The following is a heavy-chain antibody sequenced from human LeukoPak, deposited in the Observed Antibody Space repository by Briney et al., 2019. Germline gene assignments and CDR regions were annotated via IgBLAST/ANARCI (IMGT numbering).Heavy chain of an antibody. Sequence: ASVKVSCKASGYTFTSYDINWVRQATGQGLGWMGWMNPNSGNTGYAQKFQGRVTMTRNTSISTAYMELSSLRSEDTAVYYCARLGVYDGNSYGSYWGQGTLVTVSS. CDR1: GYTFTSYD. D-gene: IGHD5-18*01. CDR3: ARLGVYDGNSYGSY. CDR2: MNPNSGNT. V-gene: IGHV1-8*01. J-gene: IGHJ4*02.